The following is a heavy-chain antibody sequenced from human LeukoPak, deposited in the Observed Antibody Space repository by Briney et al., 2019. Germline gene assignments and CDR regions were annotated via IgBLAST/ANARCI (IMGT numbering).Heavy chain of an antibody. CDR3: ARGRTYEGSYCDY. CDR2: IYIDGVST. D-gene: IGHD3-10*01. J-gene: IGHJ4*02. CDR1: GLTFSNSW. Sequence: PGGSLRLSCVASGLTFSNSWMHWVRQAPGKGLVWVSRIYIDGVSTSYADSVKGRFTISRDNAKNTLYLQMNNLRAEDTAVYYCARGRTYEGSYCDYWGQGTLVTVSS. V-gene: IGHV3-74*01.